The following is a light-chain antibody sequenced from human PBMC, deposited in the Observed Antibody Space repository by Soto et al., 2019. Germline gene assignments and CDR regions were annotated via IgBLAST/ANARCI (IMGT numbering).Light chain of an antibody. V-gene: IGKV3-20*01. Sequence: EIVLTQSPGTLSLSPGERATLSCRASQSVSSSYLAWYQQKPGQAPRLLIYGASSRATGIPDRFSGSGSGTDFTLTISRLAHEDFAVYYCQQYGSSPVTFGQGTKLEIK. J-gene: IGKJ2*01. CDR2: GAS. CDR1: QSVSSSY. CDR3: QQYGSSPVT.